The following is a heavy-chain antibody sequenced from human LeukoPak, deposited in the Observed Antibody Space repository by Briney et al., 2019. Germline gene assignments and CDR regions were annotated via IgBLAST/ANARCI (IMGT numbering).Heavy chain of an antibody. Sequence: SETLSLTCTVSGGSTSSYYWSWIRQPAGKGLEWIGRIYTSGSTNYNPSLKSRVTISVDTSKNQFSLKLSSVTAADTAVYYCARDGSGNSNYFDFWGQGTLVTVSS. V-gene: IGHV4-4*07. J-gene: IGHJ4*02. CDR2: IYTSGST. CDR1: GGSTSSYY. CDR3: ARDGSGNSNYFDF. D-gene: IGHD3-10*01.